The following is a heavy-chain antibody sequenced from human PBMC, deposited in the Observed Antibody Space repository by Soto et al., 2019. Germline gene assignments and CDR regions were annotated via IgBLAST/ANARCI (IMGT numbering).Heavy chain of an antibody. CDR3: AKHLAPVVVVAATHY. J-gene: IGHJ4*02. V-gene: IGHV3-7*01. CDR2: IKHDGSDK. D-gene: IGHD2-15*01. CDR1: GFTFSSYG. Sequence: GGSLRLSCAASGFTFSSYGMHWVRQAPGKGLEWVASIKHDGSDKYYVDSVKGRFTISRDNAENSLYLEMNSLRAEDTAVYYCAKHLAPVVVVAATHYWGQGTLVTVSS.